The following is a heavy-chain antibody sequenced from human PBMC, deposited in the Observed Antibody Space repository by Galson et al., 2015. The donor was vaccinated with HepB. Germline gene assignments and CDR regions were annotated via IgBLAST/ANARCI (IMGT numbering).Heavy chain of an antibody. J-gene: IGHJ6*02. Sequence: SVKVSCKAPGYNFNVYYIHWVRQAPGQGLEWLGQIDPDSGGTDYAQKYQGRVTMTSDTSISTAYMELSRLRSDDTAFYYCAREYDYVWGSSPSGNYYYAMDVWGQGTTVIVSS. D-gene: IGHD3-16*01. CDR2: IDPDSGGT. CDR1: GYNFNVYY. V-gene: IGHV1-2*06. CDR3: AREYDYVWGSSPSGNYYYAMDV.